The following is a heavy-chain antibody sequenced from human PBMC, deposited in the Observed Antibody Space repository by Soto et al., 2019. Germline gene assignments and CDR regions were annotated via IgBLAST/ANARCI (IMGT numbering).Heavy chain of an antibody. CDR2: ITNSGTTV. CDR1: GFTLGDYW. V-gene: IGHV3-11*01. Sequence: QVQLVESGGGLVKPGGSLRLSCAASGFTLGDYWMNWIRQAPGKGLEWVSYITNSGTTVYYADSVKGRFTFSRDNAKNSLDLQMNSLRAEDTAMYYCARSALGVGDAFDIWGHGTMVTVSS. J-gene: IGHJ3*02. CDR3: ARSALGVGDAFDI. D-gene: IGHD3-16*01.